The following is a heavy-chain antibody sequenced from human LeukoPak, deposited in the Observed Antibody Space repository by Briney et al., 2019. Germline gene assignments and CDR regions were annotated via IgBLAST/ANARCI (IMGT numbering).Heavy chain of an antibody. CDR1: GGSISSHY. CDR3: ARDDGDYSFDY. J-gene: IGHJ4*02. D-gene: IGHD4-17*01. CDR2: IYYSGST. V-gene: IGHV4-59*11. Sequence: SETLSLTSTVSGGSISSHYWSWIRQPPGKGLEWIGYIYYSGSTNYNPSLKSRVTISVDTSKNQFSLKLSSVTAADTAVYYCARDDGDYSFDYWGQGTLVTVSS.